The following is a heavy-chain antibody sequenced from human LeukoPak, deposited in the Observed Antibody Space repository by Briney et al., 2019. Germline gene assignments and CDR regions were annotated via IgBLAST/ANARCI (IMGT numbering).Heavy chain of an antibody. J-gene: IGHJ4*02. CDR1: GFPFDDYG. V-gene: IGHV3-23*01. D-gene: IGHD3-22*01. CDR2: INSYGAYT. Sequence: GGSLRLSCAASGFPFDDYGMLWVRQAPGKGLEWVSTINSYGAYTYYADSVRGRFTISRDNSKNTLYLQMNSLRAEDTAVFYCAKRDSSGSYYFDYWGQGTLVTVSS. CDR3: AKRDSSGSYYFDY.